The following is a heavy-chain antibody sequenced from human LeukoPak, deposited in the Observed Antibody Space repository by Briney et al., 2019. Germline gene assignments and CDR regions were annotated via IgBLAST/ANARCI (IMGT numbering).Heavy chain of an antibody. J-gene: IGHJ5*01. CDR1: GFTFSTYS. CDR2: ISSTSNYI. Sequence: PGGSLRLSCAASGFTFSTYSMNWVRQAPGKGLEWVSSISSTSNYIYYTDSVKGRFTISRDNAKNSLYLQMNSLRAEDTAVYYCARGPSCGGDCYSSWFDSWGQGTLVTVSS. CDR3: ARGPSCGGDCYSSWFDS. D-gene: IGHD2-21*02. V-gene: IGHV3-21*01.